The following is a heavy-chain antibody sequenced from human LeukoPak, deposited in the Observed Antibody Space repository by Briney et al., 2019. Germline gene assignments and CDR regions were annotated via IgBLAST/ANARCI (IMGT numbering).Heavy chain of an antibody. CDR2: IYYSTTT. V-gene: IGHV4-39*07. Sequence: KTSETLSLTCTVSGGSISSSSYYWGWIRQPPGKGLEWIGNIYYSTTTYYNPSLKTRVTISIDTSKNQFSLKLRSVTAADTAMYYCARAFLPYFGEILPRLDDWGQGILVIVSS. J-gene: IGHJ4*02. CDR3: ARAFLPYFGEILPRLDD. CDR1: GGSISSSSYY. D-gene: IGHD3-10*01.